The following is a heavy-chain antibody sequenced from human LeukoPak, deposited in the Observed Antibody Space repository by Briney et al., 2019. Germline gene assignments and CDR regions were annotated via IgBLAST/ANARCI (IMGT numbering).Heavy chain of an antibody. CDR1: GFTFSSYA. CDR2: ISGSGGTT. V-gene: IGHV3-23*01. D-gene: IGHD3-3*01. J-gene: IGHJ4*02. Sequence: GGSLRLSCAASGFTFSSYAMSWVRQAPGKGLEWVSAISGSGGTTYYADSVKGRFTISRDNSKNTLHLQMNSLRAEDTAVYYCAKASTTLYYDFWSGYPSRYWSQGALVTVSS. CDR3: AKASTTLYYDFWSGYPSRY.